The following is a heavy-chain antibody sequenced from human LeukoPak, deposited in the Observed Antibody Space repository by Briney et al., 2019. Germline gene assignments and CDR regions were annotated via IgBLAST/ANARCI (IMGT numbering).Heavy chain of an antibody. D-gene: IGHD1-26*01. CDR1: GYSISSGYY. CDR2: IYHSGST. J-gene: IGHJ4*02. V-gene: IGHV4-38-2*02. CDR3: ARPLGATSTFDY. Sequence: ETLSLTCTVSGYSISSGYYWGWIRQPPGKGLEWIGSIYHSGSTYYNPSLKSRVTISVDTSKNQFSLKLSSVTAADTAVYYCARPLGATSTFDYWGQGTLVTVSS.